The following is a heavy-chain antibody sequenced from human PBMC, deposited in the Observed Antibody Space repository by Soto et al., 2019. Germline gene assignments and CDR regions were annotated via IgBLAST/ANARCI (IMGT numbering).Heavy chain of an antibody. CDR1: GFTFSSYS. CDR3: ARDLGTFGGSYNYFDY. D-gene: IGHD1-26*01. V-gene: IGHV3-21*01. Sequence: GGSLRLSCAASGFTFSSYSMNWVRQAPGKGLEWVSSISSSSSYIYYADSVKGRFTISRDNAKNSLYLQMNSLRAEDTAVYYCARDLGTFGGSYNYFDYWGQGTLVTVSS. J-gene: IGHJ4*02. CDR2: ISSSSSYI.